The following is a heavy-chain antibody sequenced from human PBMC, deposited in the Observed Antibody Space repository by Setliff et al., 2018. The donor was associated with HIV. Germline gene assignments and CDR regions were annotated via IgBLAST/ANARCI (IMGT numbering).Heavy chain of an antibody. J-gene: IGHJ4*02. CDR1: GGSISGSSYY. V-gene: IGHV4-39*07. Sequence: SETLSLTCTVSGGSISGSSYYWGWIRQSPEKGLEWIGSIFHAGSTYYNPSLKSRVTISVDKSKNQFSLKLISVTAADTAVYRARATWLVHPFPLYYFDYWGQGTLVTVSS. CDR2: IFHAGST. CDR3: ARATWLVHPFPLYYFDY. D-gene: IGHD6-19*01.